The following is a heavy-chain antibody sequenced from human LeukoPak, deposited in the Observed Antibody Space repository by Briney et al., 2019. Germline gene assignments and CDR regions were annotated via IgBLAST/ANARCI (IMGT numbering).Heavy chain of an antibody. D-gene: IGHD4-17*01. CDR1: GGTFSSYA. J-gene: IGHJ4*02. CDR3: ARVALTDYGDSDY. V-gene: IGHV1-69*13. Sequence: GASVKVSCKASGGTFSSYAISWVRQAPGQGLEWMGGIIPIFGTANYAQKFQGRVTITADESTSTAYMELSSLRSEDTAVYYCARVALTDYGDSDYWGQGTLVTVSS. CDR2: IIPIFGTA.